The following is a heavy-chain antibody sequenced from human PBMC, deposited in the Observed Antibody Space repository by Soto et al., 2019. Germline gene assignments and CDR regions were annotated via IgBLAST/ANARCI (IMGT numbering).Heavy chain of an antibody. J-gene: IGHJ6*03. CDR2: ISSSSSYI. D-gene: IGHD3-10*01. CDR3: ARDTPTMVRERTTYYYYYMDV. V-gene: IGHV3-21*01. Sequence: GGSLRLSCAASGFTFSSYSMNWVRQAPGKGLEWVSSISSSSSYIYYADSVKGRFTISRDNAKDSLYLQMNSLRAEDTAVYYCARDTPTMVRERTTYYYYYMDVWGKGTTVTVSS. CDR1: GFTFSSYS.